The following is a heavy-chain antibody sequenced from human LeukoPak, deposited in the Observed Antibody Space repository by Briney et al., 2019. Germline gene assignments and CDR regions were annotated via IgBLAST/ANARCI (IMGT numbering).Heavy chain of an antibody. V-gene: IGHV3-66*01. D-gene: IGHD5-12*01. CDR3: ARERGSLRISDAFDI. CDR1: GFTVSSNY. Sequence: GGSLRLSCAASGFTVSSNYMSWVRQAPGKGLEWVSVIYSGGSTYYADSVKGRFTISRDNSKNTLYLQMNSLRAEDTAVYYCARERGSLRISDAFDIWGQGTMVTVSS. J-gene: IGHJ3*02. CDR2: IYSGGST.